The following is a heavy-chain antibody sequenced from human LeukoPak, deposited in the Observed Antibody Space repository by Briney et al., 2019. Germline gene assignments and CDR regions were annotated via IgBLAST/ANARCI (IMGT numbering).Heavy chain of an antibody. Sequence: GGSLSLSCAASGFTFSSYAMSWVRQAPGKGLEWVSAISGSGGSTYYADSVKGRFTISRDNSKNTLYLQMNSLRAEDTAVYYCAKEPPPVPAAMVPTNYYGMDVWGQGTTVTVSS. CDR1: GFTFSSYA. J-gene: IGHJ6*02. V-gene: IGHV3-23*01. D-gene: IGHD2-2*01. CDR3: AKEPPPVPAAMVPTNYYGMDV. CDR2: ISGSGGST.